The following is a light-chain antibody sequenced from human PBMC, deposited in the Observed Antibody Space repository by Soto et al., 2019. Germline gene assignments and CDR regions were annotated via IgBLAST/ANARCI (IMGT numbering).Light chain of an antibody. Sequence: AIQLTQSPSSLSASVGDRVTITCRASQAISSDLAWYQHQPGKTPKSLIFGASILEIGVPSRVSGSGSGTDFTLTFSSLQLEGFGSYDCHQFNAYPHTFGPGTIV. CDR2: GAS. V-gene: IGKV1-13*02. J-gene: IGKJ3*01. CDR3: HQFNAYPHT. CDR1: QAISSD.